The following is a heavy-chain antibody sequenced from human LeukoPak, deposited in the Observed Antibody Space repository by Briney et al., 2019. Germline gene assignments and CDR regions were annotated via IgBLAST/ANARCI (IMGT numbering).Heavy chain of an antibody. D-gene: IGHD3-22*01. CDR3: AREDSMIVVVITTPHGWFDP. Sequence: GASVKVSCKASGYTFTSYYMHWVRQAPGQGLEWMGIINPSGGSTSYAQKFQGRVTMTRDTSTSTVYMELSSLRSEDTAVCYCAREDSMIVVVITTPHGWFDPWGQGTLVTVSS. J-gene: IGHJ5*02. CDR1: GYTFTSYY. CDR2: INPSGGST. V-gene: IGHV1-46*01.